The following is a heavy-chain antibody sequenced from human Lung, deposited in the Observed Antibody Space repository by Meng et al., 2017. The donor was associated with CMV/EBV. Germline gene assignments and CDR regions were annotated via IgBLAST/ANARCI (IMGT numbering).Heavy chain of an antibody. CDR3: ARDTGWDLHPYYFDY. CDR1: GFTFSSYE. V-gene: IGHV3-48*03. D-gene: IGHD3-16*01. Sequence: LXXAASGFTFSSYEMNWVRQAPGKGLEWVSYISSSGSTIHYADSVKGRFTISRDNAKESLYLQMNSLRAEDTAIYYCARDTGWDLHPYYFDYWGQGTLVTVSS. J-gene: IGHJ4*02. CDR2: ISSSGSTI.